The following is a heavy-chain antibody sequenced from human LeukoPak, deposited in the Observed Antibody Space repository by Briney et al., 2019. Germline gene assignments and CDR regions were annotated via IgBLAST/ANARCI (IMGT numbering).Heavy chain of an antibody. J-gene: IGHJ6*04. V-gene: IGHV1-69*13. Sequence: SAKVSCKASGGTFSSYAISWVRQAPGQGLEWMGGIIPIFGTANYAQKFQGRVTITADESTSTAYMELSSLRSEDTAVYYCASREDAAAPGFYGMDVWGKGTTVTVSS. CDR2: IIPIFGTA. CDR3: ASREDAAAPGFYGMDV. D-gene: IGHD6-13*01. CDR1: GGTFSSYA.